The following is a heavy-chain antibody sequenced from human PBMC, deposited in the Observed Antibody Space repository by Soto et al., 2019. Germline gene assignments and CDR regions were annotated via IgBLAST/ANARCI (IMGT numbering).Heavy chain of an antibody. CDR1: GFTFSTHA. Sequence: PGGSLRLSSAASGFTFSTHAMSWVRQAPGKGLEWVSSISSGGTTTFYAASVEGRFTISRDKSKNTLYLQMNSLRADDTAVYYCAREGGSIGGWFGRKFDSWGQGTQVTVSS. D-gene: IGHD6-19*01. CDR3: AREGGSIGGWFGRKFDS. V-gene: IGHV3-23*01. CDR2: ISSGGTTT. J-gene: IGHJ4*02.